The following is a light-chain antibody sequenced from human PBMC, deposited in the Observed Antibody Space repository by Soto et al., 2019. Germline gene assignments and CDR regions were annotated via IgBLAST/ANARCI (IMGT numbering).Light chain of an antibody. CDR3: CSYAGSSTSVV. Sequence: QSAVTQPASVSGSPGLSITMSCTGTSSDVGSYNLVSWYQQHPGKAPKLMIYEGSKRPSGVSNRFSGSKSGNTASLTISGLQAEDEADYYCCSYAGSSTSVVFGGGTKLTVL. CDR1: SSDVGSYNL. J-gene: IGLJ2*01. V-gene: IGLV2-23*01. CDR2: EGS.